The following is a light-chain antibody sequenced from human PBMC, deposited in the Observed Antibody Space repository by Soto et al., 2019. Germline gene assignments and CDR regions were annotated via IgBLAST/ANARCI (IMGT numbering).Light chain of an antibody. V-gene: IGKV3-20*01. Sequence: EIVLTQSPCTMSLYPGERATLSCRASQSVSSSYLAWYQQKPGQAPRLLIYGASSRATGIPDRFSGSGSGTDFTLTISRLEPEDFAVYYCHQYGSSPPYTFGQGTKLEIK. CDR2: GAS. CDR1: QSVSSSY. CDR3: HQYGSSPPYT. J-gene: IGKJ2*01.